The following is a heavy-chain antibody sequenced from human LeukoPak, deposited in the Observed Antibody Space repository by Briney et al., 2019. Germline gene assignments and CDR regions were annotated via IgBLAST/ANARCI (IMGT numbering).Heavy chain of an antibody. V-gene: IGHV3-30*18. J-gene: IGHJ3*02. CDR2: ISYDGSNK. CDR1: GFTFSSYG. CDR3: AKDSSRTFMVADDAFDI. Sequence: GGSLRLSCAASGFTFSSYGMHWVRQAPGKGLEWVAVISYDGSNKYYADSVKGRFTISRDNSKNTLYLQMNSLRAEDTAVYYCAKDSSRTFMVADDAFDIWGQGTMVTVSS. D-gene: IGHD4/OR15-4a*01.